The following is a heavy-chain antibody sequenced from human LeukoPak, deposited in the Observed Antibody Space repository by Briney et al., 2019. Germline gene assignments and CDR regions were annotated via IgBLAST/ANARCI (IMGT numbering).Heavy chain of an antibody. CDR3: ARDQGGNVFDY. CDR1: GASFNSDDQF. V-gene: IGHV4-31*03. D-gene: IGHD4-23*01. J-gene: IGHJ4*02. Sequence: PSENLSLTCTVSGASFNSDDQFWHWIRQSLGKSLEWIGSIHPSGMLYNNPCLVSRVTVSVDTSKSQFSLKLSSVTAADTAVYYCARDQGGNVFDYWGQGTLVTVSS. CDR2: IHPSGML.